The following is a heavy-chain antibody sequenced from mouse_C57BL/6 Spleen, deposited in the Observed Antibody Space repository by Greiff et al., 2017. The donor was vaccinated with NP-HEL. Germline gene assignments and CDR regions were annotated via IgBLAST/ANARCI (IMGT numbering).Heavy chain of an antibody. J-gene: IGHJ3*01. CDR2: IRLKSDNYAT. Sequence: EVMLVESGGGLVQPGGSMKLSCVASGFTFSNYWMNWVRQSPEKGLEWVAQIRLKSDNYATHYAESVKGRFTISRDDSKSSVYLQMNNLSAEDTGIYYCTGGYYGSSFAYWGQGTLVTVSA. V-gene: IGHV6-3*01. D-gene: IGHD1-1*01. CDR3: TGGYYGSSFAY. CDR1: GFTFSNYW.